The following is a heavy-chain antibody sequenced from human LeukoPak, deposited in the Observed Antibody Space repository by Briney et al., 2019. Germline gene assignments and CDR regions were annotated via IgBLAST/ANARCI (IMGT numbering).Heavy chain of an antibody. CDR2: ISSSGSTI. CDR3: ARAGYCSSTSCYKGGDAFDI. CDR1: GFTFSDYY. Sequence: GGSLRLSCAASGFTFSDYYMSWIRQAPRKGLEWVSYISSSGSTIHYADSVKGRFTISRDNAKNSLYLQMNSLRAEDTAVYYCARAGYCSSTSCYKGGDAFDIWGQGTMVTVSS. D-gene: IGHD2-2*02. V-gene: IGHV3-11*04. J-gene: IGHJ3*02.